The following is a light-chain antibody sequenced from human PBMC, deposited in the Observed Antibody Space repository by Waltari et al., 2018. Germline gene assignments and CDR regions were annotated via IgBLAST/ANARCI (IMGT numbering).Light chain of an antibody. Sequence: EIVLTQSPATLSLSAGERATLSCRASQSVFNYLAWYQQKPGQAPRLLIYDTSKRATGIPARFSGRWSGTDFTLTISNLEAEDFALYFCQQGSVLPLTFGGGTKVDIK. CDR2: DTS. V-gene: IGKV3-11*01. CDR3: QQGSVLPLT. J-gene: IGKJ4*01. CDR1: QSVFNY.